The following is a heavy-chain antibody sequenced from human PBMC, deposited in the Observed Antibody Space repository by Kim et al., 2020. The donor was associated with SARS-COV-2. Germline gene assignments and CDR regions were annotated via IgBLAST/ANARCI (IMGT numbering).Heavy chain of an antibody. J-gene: IGHJ4*02. Sequence: TDYIPSFQGHVTISADKSISTAYLQWSSLKASDTAMYYCARHAKLPYFDYWGQGTLVTVSS. CDR2: T. V-gene: IGHV5-10-1*01. CDR3: ARHAKLPYFDY. D-gene: IGHD2-15*01.